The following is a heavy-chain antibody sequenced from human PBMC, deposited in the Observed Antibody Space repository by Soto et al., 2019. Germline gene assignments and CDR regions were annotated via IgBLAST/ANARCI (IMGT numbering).Heavy chain of an antibody. Sequence: GGSLRLSCAASGFTFSSYSMNWVRRAPGKGLEWVSYISSSSSTIYYADSVKGRFTISRDNAKNSLYLQMNSLRDEDTAVYYCLSRSVGSRSASASDIWGKGTMVTV. J-gene: IGHJ3*02. D-gene: IGHD2-15*01. CDR2: ISSSSSTI. CDR3: LSRSVGSRSASASDI. CDR1: GFTFSSYS. V-gene: IGHV3-48*02.